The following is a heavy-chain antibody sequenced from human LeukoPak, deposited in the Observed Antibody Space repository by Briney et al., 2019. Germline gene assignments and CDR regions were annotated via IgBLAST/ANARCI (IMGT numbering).Heavy chain of an antibody. CDR3: TTDLPLDSVVVPAAMRDDY. D-gene: IGHD2-2*01. Sequence: GGSLRLSCAASGFTFSNAWMSWVRQAPGKGLEWVGCIKSKTDGGTTDYAAPVKGRFTISRDDSKNTLYLQMDSLKTEDTAVYYCTTDLPLDSVVVPAAMRDDYSGQGTLVTVSS. CDR2: IKSKTDGGTT. J-gene: IGHJ4*02. V-gene: IGHV3-15*01. CDR1: GFTFSNAW.